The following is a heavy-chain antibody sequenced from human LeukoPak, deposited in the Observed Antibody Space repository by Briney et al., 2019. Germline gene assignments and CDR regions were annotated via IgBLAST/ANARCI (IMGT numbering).Heavy chain of an antibody. V-gene: IGHV4-59*12. D-gene: IGHD3-10*01. CDR1: GGSISSYY. Sequence: SETLSLTCTVSGGSISSYYWSWIRQPPGKGLEWIGYIYYSGSTNYNPSLKSRVTISVDTSKNQFSLKLSSVTAADTVVYYCARDRSTMVRGESFRFDPWGQGTLVTVSS. CDR2: IYYSGST. CDR3: ARDRSTMVRGESFRFDP. J-gene: IGHJ5*02.